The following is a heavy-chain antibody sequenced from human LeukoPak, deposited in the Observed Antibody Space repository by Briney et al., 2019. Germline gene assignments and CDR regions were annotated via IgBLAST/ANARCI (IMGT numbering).Heavy chain of an antibody. CDR1: GYTFTGYY. J-gene: IGHJ5*02. CDR2: INPNSGGT. D-gene: IGHD3-3*01. CDR3: AREGDFKVDTNWFDP. Sequence: ASVKVSCKASGYTFTGYYMHWVRQAPGQGLEWMGWINPNSGGTNYAQKFQYRVTMTRDASINTAYMELSRLTSDDTAVYYCAREGDFKVDTNWFDPWGQGTLVTVSS. V-gene: IGHV1-2*02.